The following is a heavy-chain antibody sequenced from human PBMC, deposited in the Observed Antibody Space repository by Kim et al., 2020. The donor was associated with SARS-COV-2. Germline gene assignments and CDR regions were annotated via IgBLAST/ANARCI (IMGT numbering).Heavy chain of an antibody. CDR3: AKKAAYYDFWSGYHPLAYYGMDV. V-gene: IGHV3-30*18. D-gene: IGHD3-3*01. CDR2: ISYDGSNK. Sequence: GGSLRLSCAASGFTFSSYGMHWVRQAPGKGLEWVAVISYDGSNKYYADSVKGRFTISRDNSKNTLYLQMNSLRAEDTAVYYCAKKAAYYDFWSGYHPLAYYGMDVWGQGTTVTVSS. J-gene: IGHJ6*02. CDR1: GFTFSSYG.